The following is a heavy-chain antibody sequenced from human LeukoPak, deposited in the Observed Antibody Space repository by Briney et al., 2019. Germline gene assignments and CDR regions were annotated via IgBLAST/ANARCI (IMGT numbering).Heavy chain of an antibody. CDR3: ARGGGGNPNGASWFDP. J-gene: IGHJ5*02. Sequence: GASVKVSCKASGGTFSSYAISWVRQAPGQGLEWMGRIIPILGIANYAQKFQGRVTITADKSTSTAYMELSSLRSEDTAVYYCARGGGGNPNGASWFDPWGQGTLVTVSS. CDR2: IIPILGIA. V-gene: IGHV1-69*04. D-gene: IGHD4-23*01. CDR1: GGTFSSYA.